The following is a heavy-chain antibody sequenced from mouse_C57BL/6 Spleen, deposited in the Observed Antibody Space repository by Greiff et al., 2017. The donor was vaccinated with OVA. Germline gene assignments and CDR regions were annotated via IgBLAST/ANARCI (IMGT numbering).Heavy chain of an antibody. CDR3: AREGAGTDY. D-gene: IGHD4-1*01. CDR1: GYSITSGYY. V-gene: IGHV3-6*01. J-gene: IGHJ2*01. Sequence: EVKVEESGPGLVKPSQSLSLTCSVTGYSITSGYYWNWIRQFPGNKLEWMGYISYDGSNNYNPSLKNRISITRDTSKNQFFLKLNSVTTEDTATYYCAREGAGTDYWGQGTTLTVSS. CDR2: ISYDGSN.